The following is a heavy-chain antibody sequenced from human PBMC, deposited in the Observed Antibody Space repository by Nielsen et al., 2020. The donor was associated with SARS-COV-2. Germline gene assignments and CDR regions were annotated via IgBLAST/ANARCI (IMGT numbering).Heavy chain of an antibody. D-gene: IGHD2-2*01. Sequence: VSVKVSCKASGYTFTSYGISWVRQAPGQGLEWMGWISAYNGNTNYAQKLQGRVTMTTDTSTSTAYMELRSLRSDDTAVYYCARGYCSSTSCLYYYYMDVWGKGTTVTVSS. CDR1: GYTFTSYG. CDR2: ISAYNGNT. J-gene: IGHJ6*03. CDR3: ARGYCSSTSCLYYYYMDV. V-gene: IGHV1-18*01.